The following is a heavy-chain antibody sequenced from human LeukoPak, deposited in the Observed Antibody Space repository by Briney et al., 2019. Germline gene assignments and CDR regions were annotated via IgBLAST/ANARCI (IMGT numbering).Heavy chain of an antibody. V-gene: IGHV1-24*01. D-gene: IGHD1-26*01. CDR3: ATSGGSYRKSQH. J-gene: IGHJ1*01. CDR1: GYTLTELS. CDR2: FDPEDGET. Sequence: ASVKVSCKVSGYTLTELSMHWVRQAPGKGLEWMGGFDPEDGETIYAQKFQGRVTMTEDTSTDTAYMELSSLRSEDTAVYYCATSGGSYRKSQHWGQGTLVTVSS.